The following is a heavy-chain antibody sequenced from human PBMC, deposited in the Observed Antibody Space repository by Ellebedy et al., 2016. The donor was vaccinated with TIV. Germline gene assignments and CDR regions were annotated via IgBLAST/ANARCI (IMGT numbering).Heavy chain of an antibody. V-gene: IGHV3-49*03. CDR3: TRVTDDYGDYMSDY. D-gene: IGHD4-17*01. CDR2: IRSKAYGGTT. Sequence: GESLKISCTASGFTFGDYAMSWFRQAPGKGLEWVGFIRSKAYGGTTEYAASVKGRFTISRDDSKSIAYLQMNSLKTEDTAVYYCTRVTDDYGDYMSDYWGQGTLVTVSS. J-gene: IGHJ4*02. CDR1: GFTFGDYA.